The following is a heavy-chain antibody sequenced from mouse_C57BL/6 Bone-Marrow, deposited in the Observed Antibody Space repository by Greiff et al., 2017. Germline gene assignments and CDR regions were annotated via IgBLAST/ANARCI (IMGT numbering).Heavy chain of an antibody. Sequence: QVQLQQSGPELVKPGASVKISCKASGYAFSSSWMNWVKQRPGKGLEWIGRIYPGDGDTNYNGKFKGKATLTADKSSSTSYMHLSSLTSEASAFYFSARRRFDSWGPGTTLTVSS. CDR2: IYPGDGDT. CDR3: ARRRFDS. V-gene: IGHV1-82*01. CDR1: GYAFSSSW. J-gene: IGHJ2*01.